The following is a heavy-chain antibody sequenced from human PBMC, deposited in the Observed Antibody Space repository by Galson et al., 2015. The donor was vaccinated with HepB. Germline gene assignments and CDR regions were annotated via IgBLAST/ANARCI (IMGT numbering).Heavy chain of an antibody. CDR1: GFTFSSYA. Sequence: SLRLSCAASGFTFSSYAMIWVRQAPGKGLEWVSTISGSGGTTFYADSVKGRFTISRDNSKNTLFLQMYSLRPEDTAVYYCAKVAFLIAAAGPGAEYFQHWGQGTLVTVSS. CDR3: AKVAFLIAAAGPGAEYFQH. CDR2: ISGSGGTT. V-gene: IGHV3-23*01. D-gene: IGHD6-13*01. J-gene: IGHJ1*01.